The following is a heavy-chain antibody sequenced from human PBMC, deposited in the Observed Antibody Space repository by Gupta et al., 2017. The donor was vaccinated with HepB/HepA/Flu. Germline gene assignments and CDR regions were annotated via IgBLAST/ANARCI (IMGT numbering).Heavy chain of an antibody. J-gene: IGHJ6*02. CDR3: AKDGGMVVANDFRDV. D-gene: IGHD2-21*01. CDR2: LMDNRCRE. CDR1: GFTFSSYA. Sequence: EVQLLESGGGLVQPGGSLRLSCAASGFTFSSYAMTWVRQAPGKGLEWVSLMDNRCREYYADSVKGRFSISRDNSKNTLYLQINSLRDEDTAVYYCAKDGGMVVANDFRDVWGQGTTVTVSS. V-gene: IGHV3-23*01.